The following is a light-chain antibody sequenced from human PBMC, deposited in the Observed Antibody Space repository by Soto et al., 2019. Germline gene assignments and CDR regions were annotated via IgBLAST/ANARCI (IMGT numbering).Light chain of an antibody. CDR2: EGS. J-gene: IGLJ3*02. V-gene: IGLV2-23*01. CDR1: SSDVGSYNL. CDR3: CSYAGGTTWV. Sequence: QSALTQPASVSGSPGQSITISCTGTSSDVGSYNLVSWYQQHPGKAPKLIIYEGSKRPSGVSNRFSGSKSGNTASLTISGLQAEDEADYYCCSYAGGTTWVFGGGTKVTVL.